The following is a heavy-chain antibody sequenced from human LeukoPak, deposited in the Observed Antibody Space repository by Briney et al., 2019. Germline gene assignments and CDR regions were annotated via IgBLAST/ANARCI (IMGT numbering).Heavy chain of an antibody. CDR3: ARGLSDSSSWFDAYDY. D-gene: IGHD6-13*01. CDR2: IYNGVNT. J-gene: IGHJ4*02. CDR1: GASVSSASY. Sequence: PSETLSLTCTVSGASVSSASYWTWIRQPPGKGVEWIAHIYNGVNTNYNPSLKSRVTISVDTSKNQFSLKLSSVTAADTAVYYCARGLSDSSSWFDAYDYWGQGTLVTVSS. V-gene: IGHV4-61*01.